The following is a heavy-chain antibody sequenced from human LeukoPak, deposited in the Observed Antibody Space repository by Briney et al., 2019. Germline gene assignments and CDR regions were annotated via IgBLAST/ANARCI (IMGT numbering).Heavy chain of an antibody. V-gene: IGHV3-30*18. J-gene: IGHJ3*02. D-gene: IGHD3-22*01. CDR1: EFTFSSYG. CDR3: AKESDAMIVVDDAFDI. CDR2: ISYDGSNK. Sequence: GGSLRLSCAASEFTFSSYGMHWVRQAPGKGLEWVAVISYDGSNKYYADSVKGRFTISRDNSKNTLYLQMNSLRAEDTAVYYCAKESDAMIVVDDAFDIWGQGTMVTVSS.